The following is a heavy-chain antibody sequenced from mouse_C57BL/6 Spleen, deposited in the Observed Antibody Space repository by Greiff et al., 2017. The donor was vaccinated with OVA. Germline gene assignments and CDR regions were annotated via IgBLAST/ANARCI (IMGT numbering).Heavy chain of an antibody. CDR3: ARRDYYGIYAMDY. Sequence: EVQVVESGGGLVKPGGSLKLSCAASGFTFSDYGMHWVRQAPEKGLEWVAYISSGSSTIYYADTVKGRFTISRDNAKNTLFLQMTSLRSEDTAMYYCARRDYYGIYAMDYWGQGTSVTVSS. CDR2: ISSGSSTI. V-gene: IGHV5-17*01. CDR1: GFTFSDYG. D-gene: IGHD1-1*01. J-gene: IGHJ4*01.